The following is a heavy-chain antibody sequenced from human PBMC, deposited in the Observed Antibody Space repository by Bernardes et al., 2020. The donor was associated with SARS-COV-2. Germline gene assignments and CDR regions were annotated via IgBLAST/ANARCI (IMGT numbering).Heavy chain of an antibody. CDR1: GGSVSSGSYY. J-gene: IGHJ4*02. V-gene: IGHV4-61*01. D-gene: IGHD5-18*01. CDR2: IYYTGGT. CDR3: ARLDTALDF. Sequence: SETLSLTCAVSGGSVSSGSYYWSWIRQPPGKGLEWIGYIYYTGGTKYNPSLKSRVTISLDTSKNQFSLKLTSVTPADTAVYYCARLDTALDFWGQGTPVTVSS.